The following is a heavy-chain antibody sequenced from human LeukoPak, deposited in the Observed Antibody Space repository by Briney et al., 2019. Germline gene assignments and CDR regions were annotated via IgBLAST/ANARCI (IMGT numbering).Heavy chain of an antibody. D-gene: IGHD3-22*01. V-gene: IGHV1-24*01. J-gene: IGHJ4*02. CDR2: FDPEDGET. CDR1: GYTLTELS. Sequence: ASVKVSCKVSGYTLTELSMHWVRQAPGEGLEWMGGFDPEDGETIYAQKFQGRVTMTEDTSTDTAYMELSSLRSEDTAVYYCATGTDSSGYYYVPGFDYWGQGTLVTVSS. CDR3: ATGTDSSGYYYVPGFDY.